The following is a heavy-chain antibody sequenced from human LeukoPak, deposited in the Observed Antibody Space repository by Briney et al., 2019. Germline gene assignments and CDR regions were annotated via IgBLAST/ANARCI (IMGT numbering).Heavy chain of an antibody. J-gene: IGHJ4*02. D-gene: IGHD4-23*01. Sequence: GGSLRLSCAASEFTFSTYWMHWVRQTPGKGLVWVSRIASDGSSTTYADSVKGRFSISRDNAKNTLYLQMNSLRAEDTAVYYCARGRPHGNDYWGQGTLVTVSS. CDR1: EFTFSTYW. CDR3: ARGRPHGNDY. V-gene: IGHV3-74*01. CDR2: IASDGSST.